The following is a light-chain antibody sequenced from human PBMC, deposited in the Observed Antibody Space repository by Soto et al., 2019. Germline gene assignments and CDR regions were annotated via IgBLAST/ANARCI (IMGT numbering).Light chain of an antibody. Sequence: DIQMTQSPSTLSASVGDRVTITCRASQSVSNWLAWYQQKPGKAPKLLIYDASSLESGVPSRFSGSGSGTKFTLTISSLQPDDFATYYCQQYNSNSPWTFGQGTKVDI. CDR3: QQYNSNSPWT. CDR1: QSVSNW. V-gene: IGKV1-5*01. J-gene: IGKJ1*01. CDR2: DAS.